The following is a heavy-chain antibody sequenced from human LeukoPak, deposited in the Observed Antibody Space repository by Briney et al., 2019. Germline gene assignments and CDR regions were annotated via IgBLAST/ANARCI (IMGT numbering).Heavy chain of an antibody. CDR1: GFTFSNYW. CDR3: ARDSYSYGYVTLDY. Sequence: PGGSLRLSCVASGFTFSNYWMTWVRQARGKGLEWVAIIKQDGSEMFYVDSVKGQFTISRDNAKNSLYLQMNSLRAEDTAVYYCARDSYSYGYVTLDYWGQGTLVTVSS. J-gene: IGHJ4*02. V-gene: IGHV3-7*01. D-gene: IGHD5-18*01. CDR2: IKQDGSEM.